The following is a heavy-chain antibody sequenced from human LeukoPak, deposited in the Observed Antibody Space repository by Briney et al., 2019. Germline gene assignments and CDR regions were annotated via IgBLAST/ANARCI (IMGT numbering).Heavy chain of an antibody. CDR1: GFTFDDHG. D-gene: IGHD6-6*01. V-gene: IGHV3-30*18. CDR3: AKQYSSSAGFYFDY. J-gene: IGHJ4*02. Sequence: RRSLRLSCVAPGFTFDDHGMHWVRQAPGKGLEWVTFIQNDGSNKYYTDSVKGRFTISRDNSKNTLYLQMNSLRTEDTAVSYCAKQYSSSAGFYFDYWGQGTLVTVSS. CDR2: IQNDGSNK.